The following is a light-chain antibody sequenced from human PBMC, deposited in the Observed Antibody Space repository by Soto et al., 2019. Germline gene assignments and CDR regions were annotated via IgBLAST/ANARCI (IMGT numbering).Light chain of an antibody. Sequence: EIVLTQSPGTLSLSPGQRATLSCRASQSVSSSYLAWYQQKPGQAPRLLIYGASSRATGIPDRFSGSGTGPEFSLTISRLEPEDFAVYYCQQYGSSPRTFGQGTKLEIK. CDR3: QQYGSSPRT. V-gene: IGKV3-20*01. J-gene: IGKJ2*01. CDR1: QSVSSSY. CDR2: GAS.